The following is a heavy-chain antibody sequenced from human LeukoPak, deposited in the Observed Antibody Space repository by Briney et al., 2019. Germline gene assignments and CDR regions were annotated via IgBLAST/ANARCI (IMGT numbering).Heavy chain of an antibody. V-gene: IGHV3-30*04. CDR2: ISYDGSNK. J-gene: IGHJ4*02. CDR1: GFTFSSYA. D-gene: IGHD1-26*01. CDR3: ARDEGGSYYYLSVYFDY. Sequence: GGSLRLSCAASGFTFSSYAMHWVRQAPGKGLEWVAVISYDGSNKYYADSVKGRFTISRDNSKNSLYLQMNSLRAEDTAVYYCARDEGGSYYYLSVYFDYWGQGTLVTVSS.